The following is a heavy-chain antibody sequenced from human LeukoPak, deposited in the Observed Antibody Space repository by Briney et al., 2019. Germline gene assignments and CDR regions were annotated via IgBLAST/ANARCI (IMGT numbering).Heavy chain of an antibody. Sequence: TGGSLRLSCAASGFTFSSYAMSWVRQAPGKGLEWVSAISGSGGNTYYADSVKGRFTISRDNSMNTLYLQMNSLRAEDTAVYYCARALYSSGWYDYWGQGTLVTVSS. J-gene: IGHJ4*02. CDR3: ARALYSSGWYDY. CDR1: GFTFSSYA. CDR2: ISGSGGNT. V-gene: IGHV3-23*01. D-gene: IGHD6-19*01.